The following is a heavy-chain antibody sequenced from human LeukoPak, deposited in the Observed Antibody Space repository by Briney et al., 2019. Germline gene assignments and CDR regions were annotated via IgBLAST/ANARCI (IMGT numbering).Heavy chain of an antibody. J-gene: IGHJ4*02. D-gene: IGHD4-17*01. CDR3: ARGGDHYGDYLLDY. V-gene: IGHV4-59*01. CDR1: GGSISSYY. CDR2: IYYSGST. Sequence: PSETLSLTCTVSGGSISSYYWSWIRQPPGKGLEWIGYIYYSGSTNYNPSLKSRVTISVGTSKNQFSLKLSSVTAADTAVYYCARGGDHYGDYLLDYWGQGTLVTVSS.